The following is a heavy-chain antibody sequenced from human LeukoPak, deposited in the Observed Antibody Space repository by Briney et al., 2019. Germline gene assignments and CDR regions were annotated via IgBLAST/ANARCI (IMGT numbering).Heavy chain of an antibody. V-gene: IGHV4-39*01. D-gene: IGHD6-13*01. Sequence: SETLSLTCTVSGGSISSSSYYWGWIRQPPGKGLEWIGSIYYSGSTYYNPSLKSRVTISVDTSKNQFSLKLSSVTAADMAVYYCARLISSSWFVDYWGQGTLVTVSS. CDR2: IYYSGST. CDR3: ARLISSSWFVDY. J-gene: IGHJ4*02. CDR1: GGSISSSSYY.